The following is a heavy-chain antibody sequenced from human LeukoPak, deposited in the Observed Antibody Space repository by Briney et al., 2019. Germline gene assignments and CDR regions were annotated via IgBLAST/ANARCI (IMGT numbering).Heavy chain of an antibody. D-gene: IGHD3-22*01. CDR3: ARSDPYYYDRSGYPINDC. CDR1: GYTFTSYD. J-gene: IGHJ4*02. Sequence: ASVKVSCKTSGYTFTSYDINWVRQATGQGLEWMGWMNPNSGNTGYAQKFQGRVTMTRNTSISTAYMELSSLRPEDTAFYYCARSDPYYYDRSGYPINDCWGQGTLVTVSS. V-gene: IGHV1-8*01. CDR2: MNPNSGNT.